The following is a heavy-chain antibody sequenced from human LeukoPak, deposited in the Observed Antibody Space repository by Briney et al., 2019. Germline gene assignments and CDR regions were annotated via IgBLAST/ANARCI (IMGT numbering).Heavy chain of an antibody. CDR3: AREPPPDIVVVVAARGEDY. D-gene: IGHD2-15*01. CDR1: GFTFSDYY. V-gene: IGHV3-11*04. Sequence: PGGSLRLSCAASGFTFSDYYMSWIRQAPGKGLEWVSYISISGSTIYYADSVKGRFTISRDNAKKSLYLQMNSLRAEDTAVYYCAREPPPDIVVVVAARGEDYWGQGTLVTVSS. CDR2: ISISGSTI. J-gene: IGHJ4*02.